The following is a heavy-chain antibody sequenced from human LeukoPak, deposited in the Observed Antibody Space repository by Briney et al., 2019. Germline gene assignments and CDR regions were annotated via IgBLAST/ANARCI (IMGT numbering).Heavy chain of an antibody. Sequence: SETLSLTCTVSGGSISSGDYYWSWIRQPPGKGLEWIGYIYYSGSTYYNPSLKSRVTISVDTSKNQFSLKLSSVTAADTAVYYCARLYSHTYYYDSSGYYYPDYWGQGTLVTVSS. D-gene: IGHD3-22*01. CDR2: IYYSGST. J-gene: IGHJ4*02. CDR1: GGSISSGDYY. CDR3: ARLYSHTYYYDSSGYYYPDY. V-gene: IGHV4-30-4*01.